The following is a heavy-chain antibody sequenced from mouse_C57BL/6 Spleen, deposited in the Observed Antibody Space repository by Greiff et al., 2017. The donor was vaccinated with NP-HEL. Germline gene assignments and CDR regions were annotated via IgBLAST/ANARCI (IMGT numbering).Heavy chain of an antibody. D-gene: IGHD2-3*01. V-gene: IGHV3-6*01. CDR3: ARAGGGYSLYFDY. CDR2: ISYDGSN. J-gene: IGHJ2*01. CDR1: GYSITSGYY. Sequence: EVKVEESGPGLVKPSQSLSLTCSVTGYSITSGYYWNWIRQFPGNKLEWMGYISYDGSNNYNPSLKNRISITRDTSKNQFFLKLNSVTTEDTATYYCARAGGGYSLYFDYWGQGTTLTVSS.